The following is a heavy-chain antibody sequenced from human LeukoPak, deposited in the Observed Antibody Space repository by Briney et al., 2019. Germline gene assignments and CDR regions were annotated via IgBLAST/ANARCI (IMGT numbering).Heavy chain of an antibody. Sequence: NPSETLSPTCTVSGGSISSYYWSWIRQPAGKELEWIGRIYSSGSSSFNPSLKSRVTMSVDTSKYQFSLKLSSVTAADTAVYYCARERAGSGYSGHDGGWFDPWGQGTLVTVSS. D-gene: IGHD5-12*01. CDR2: IYSSGSS. CDR3: ARERAGSGYSGHDGGWFDP. CDR1: GGSISSYY. V-gene: IGHV4-4*07. J-gene: IGHJ5*02.